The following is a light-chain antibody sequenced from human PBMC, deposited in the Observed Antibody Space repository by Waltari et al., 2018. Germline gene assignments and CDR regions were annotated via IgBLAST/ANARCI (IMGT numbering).Light chain of an antibody. CDR3: QQYSSSVMYT. CDR1: QSLSRSR. Sequence: EFVLTQSPDTLSLSPGGRATLSCRASQSLSRSRLAWYQQKPGQAPRLLIYAASSRATGILDRFSGSGSGTDFSLTISRVEPEDVAVYYCQQYSSSVMYTFGQGTKLEIQ. V-gene: IGKV3-20*01. CDR2: AAS. J-gene: IGKJ2*01.